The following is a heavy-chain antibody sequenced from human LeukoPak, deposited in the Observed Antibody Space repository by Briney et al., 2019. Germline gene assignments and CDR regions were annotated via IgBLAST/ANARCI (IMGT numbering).Heavy chain of an antibody. V-gene: IGHV4-59*01. J-gene: IGHJ4*02. Sequence: SETLSLTCTVAGGSISSYYWSWLRQPPARGLEWIGDIYYSGSTNYNPCLKCRLHISVDTSKSQFSLRLASVTAAHTAVYYCARGPTKNYFDLWGQGTVVTVSS. CDR2: IYYSGST. CDR3: ARGPTKNYFDL. CDR1: GGSISSYY.